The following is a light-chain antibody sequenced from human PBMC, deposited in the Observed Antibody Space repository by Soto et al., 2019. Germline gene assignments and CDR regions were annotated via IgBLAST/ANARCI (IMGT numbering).Light chain of an antibody. CDR1: QDVRGA. CDR2: DVS. Sequence: AIQLTQSPSSLSASVGDRVTISCRASQDVRGALAWYQQKPGTAPKILIYDVSVLESGVPTRFSGSGSGTDFTLTITSLQTVDFATYYCQQFNSYPITFGQGTRLEIK. V-gene: IGKV1-13*02. J-gene: IGKJ5*01. CDR3: QQFNSYPIT.